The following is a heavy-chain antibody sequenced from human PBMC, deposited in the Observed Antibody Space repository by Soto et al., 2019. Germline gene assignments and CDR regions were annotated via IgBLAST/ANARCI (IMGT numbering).Heavy chain of an antibody. CDR1: GGSISSSNW. CDR2: IYHSGST. Sequence: SETLSLTCAVSGGSISSSNWWSWVRQPPGKGLEWIGEIYHSGSTNYNPSLKSRVTISVDKSKNQFSLKLSSVTAADTAVYYCARARYSSSWYVLGYWGQGTLVTVPQ. J-gene: IGHJ4*02. CDR3: ARARYSSSWYVLGY. D-gene: IGHD6-13*01. V-gene: IGHV4-4*02.